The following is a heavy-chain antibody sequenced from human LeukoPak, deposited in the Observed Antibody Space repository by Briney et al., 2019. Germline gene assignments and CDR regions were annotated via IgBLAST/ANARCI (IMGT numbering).Heavy chain of an antibody. CDR3: AREKRVAGSRGGFDP. J-gene: IGHJ5*02. CDR1: GYTFTGDY. V-gene: IGHV1-2*02. Sequence: ASVKVSCKASGYTFTGDYMHGVRHAPGQGLEWMGWINPNSGGTNYAQKFQGRVTMTRDTSISTAYMELSRLRSDDTAVYYCAREKRVAGSRGGFDPWGQGTLVTVSS. D-gene: IGHD6-19*01. CDR2: INPNSGGT.